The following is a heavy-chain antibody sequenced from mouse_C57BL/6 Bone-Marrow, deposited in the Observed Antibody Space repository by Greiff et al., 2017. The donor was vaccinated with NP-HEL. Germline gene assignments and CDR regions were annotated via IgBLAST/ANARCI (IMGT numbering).Heavy chain of an antibody. V-gene: IGHV5-4*01. J-gene: IGHJ2*01. CDR3: ARDQNAIGITTPVAEVFDY. D-gene: IGHD1-1*01. Sequence: EVKLMESGGGLVKPGGSLKLSCAASGFTFSSYAMSWVRQTPEKRLEWVATISDGGSYTYYPDNVQGRFTISRDNAKNHLYLQMSHLKSEDTALFYWARDQNAIGITTPVAEVFDYWGQGTTLTVSS. CDR1: GFTFSSYA. CDR2: ISDGGSYT.